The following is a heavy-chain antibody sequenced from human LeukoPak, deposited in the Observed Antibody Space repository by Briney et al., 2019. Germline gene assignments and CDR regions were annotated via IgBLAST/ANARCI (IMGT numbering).Heavy chain of an antibody. J-gene: IGHJ3*02. CDR3: VRETMPPAPHSGAFHI. V-gene: IGHV3-30*03. CDR1: GFMLSSYI. CDR2: SNE. Sequence: GGSLRLSCAASGFMLSSYIMHWVRQAPGKGPEWVGSSNEDYIDSVKGRFIISRDNSKNTLYLQMNSLRAEDTGVFYCVRETMPPAPHSGAFHIWGQGTMVTVSS. D-gene: IGHD2-2*01.